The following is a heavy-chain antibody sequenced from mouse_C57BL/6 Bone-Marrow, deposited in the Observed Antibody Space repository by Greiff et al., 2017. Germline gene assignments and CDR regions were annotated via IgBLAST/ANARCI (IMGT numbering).Heavy chain of an antibody. CDR3: ARAELHYYAMDY. J-gene: IGHJ4*01. V-gene: IGHV1-76*01. CDR1: GYTFTDYY. Sequence: QVQLQQSGAELVRPGASVKLSCKASGYTFTDYYINWVKQRPGQGLEWIARIYPGSGNTYYNEKFKGKATLTAEKSSSTAYMQLSSLTSEDSAVYFCARAELHYYAMDYWGQGTSVTVCS. D-gene: IGHD4-1*01. CDR2: IYPGSGNT.